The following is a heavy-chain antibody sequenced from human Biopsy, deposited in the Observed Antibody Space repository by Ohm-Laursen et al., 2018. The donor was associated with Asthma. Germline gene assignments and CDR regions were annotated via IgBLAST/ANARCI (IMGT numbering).Heavy chain of an antibody. J-gene: IGHJ3*02. CDR1: GYTFINYA. CDR2: INAANGNT. V-gene: IGHV1-3*01. Sequence: GASVKVSCKASGYTFINYAIHWVRQAPGHSLEWMGWINAANGNTKYSRKFQGRLTISRDTSASTAYMDLSSLRSEDTAVYYCARTYFDFLTGQVHDAFAMWGQGTMVTVSS. D-gene: IGHD3-9*01. CDR3: ARTYFDFLTGQVHDAFAM.